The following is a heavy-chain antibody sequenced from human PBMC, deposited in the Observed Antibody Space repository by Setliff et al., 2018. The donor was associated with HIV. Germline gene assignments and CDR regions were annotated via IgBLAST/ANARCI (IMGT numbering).Heavy chain of an antibody. D-gene: IGHD2-15*01. Sequence: LSLTCTVFGGSISSYYWSWIRQPAGKGLEWSGRIYTSGSTNYNPSLNSRVTMSVDTSKNQFSLKLSSVTAAATAVYYCARGYCSGGSCYFSVYAFDLWGQGTMVTVSS. CDR1: GGSISSYY. J-gene: IGHJ3*01. CDR3: ARGYCSGGSCYFSVYAFDL. CDR2: IYTSGST. V-gene: IGHV4-4*07.